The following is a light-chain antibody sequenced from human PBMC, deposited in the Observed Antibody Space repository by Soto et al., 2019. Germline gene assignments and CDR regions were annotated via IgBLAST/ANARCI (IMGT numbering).Light chain of an antibody. CDR3: QQYGSSPT. V-gene: IGKV3-20*01. CDR2: DAS. Sequence: EIVLTQSPATLSLSPVEIATLSCRASQYVSSFLAWYQQTAGQAPRLLIYDASNRATGIPARFSGSGSGTDFTLTISRLEPEDFAVYYCQQYGSSPTCGQGTRREIK. J-gene: IGKJ5*01. CDR1: QYVSSF.